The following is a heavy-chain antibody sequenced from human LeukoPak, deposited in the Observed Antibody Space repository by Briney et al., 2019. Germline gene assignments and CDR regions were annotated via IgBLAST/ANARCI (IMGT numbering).Heavy chain of an antibody. J-gene: IGHJ4*02. CDR3: ARLATRLLDH. D-gene: IGHD6-6*01. CDR2: IYPGDSET. Sequence: GESLKISCKGSAVTFNDYWIGWVRQLPGKGLDWMGMIYPGDSETRYSPSFQGQVTMSVDKSVNTAYLHWAGLKASDTAMYFCARLATRLLDHWGQGTRVTVSS. CDR1: AVTFNDYW. V-gene: IGHV5-51*01.